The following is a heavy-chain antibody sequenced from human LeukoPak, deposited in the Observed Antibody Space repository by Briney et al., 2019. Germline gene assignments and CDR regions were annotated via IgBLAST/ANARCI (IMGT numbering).Heavy chain of an antibody. CDR1: GFIFSNYA. J-gene: IGHJ4*02. CDR2: VSSSSINI. CDR3: VRDQAGEAIQY. Sequence: PGGSLRLSCAASGFIFSNYAMSWVRQAPGKGLEWVSYVSSSSINIHYADSVKGRFTISRDNAKNSLYLRMNSLRAEDTAVYYCVRDQAGEAIQYWGQGTLVTVSS. D-gene: IGHD2-2*02. V-gene: IGHV3-48*04.